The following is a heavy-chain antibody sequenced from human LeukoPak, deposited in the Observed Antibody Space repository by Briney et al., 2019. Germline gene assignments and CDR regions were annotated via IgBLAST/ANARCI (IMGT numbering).Heavy chain of an antibody. J-gene: IGHJ6*04. CDR3: AGYSYGFADV. Sequence: SVKVSCKASGYTFTSYDISWVRQAPGQGLEWMGGIIPIFGTANYAQKFQGRVTITADESTSTAYMELSSLRSEDTAVYYCAGYSYGFADVWGKGTTVTVSS. V-gene: IGHV1-69*13. CDR2: IIPIFGTA. CDR1: GYTFTSYD. D-gene: IGHD5-18*01.